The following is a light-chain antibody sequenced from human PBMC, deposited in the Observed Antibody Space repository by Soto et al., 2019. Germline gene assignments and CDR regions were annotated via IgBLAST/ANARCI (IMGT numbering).Light chain of an antibody. CDR2: DVS. CDR3: SSYTSSSTLSTYV. V-gene: IGLV2-14*03. Sequence: QYAVTQPASVAGSPGQSITISGTGTSSDVGGYNYVSWYQHHPGKAPKLMIYDVSNRPSGVSIRFSGSKSVNTASLIISGLQAEDEADYYCSSYTSSSTLSTYVFGTGT. J-gene: IGLJ1*01. CDR1: SSDVGGYNY.